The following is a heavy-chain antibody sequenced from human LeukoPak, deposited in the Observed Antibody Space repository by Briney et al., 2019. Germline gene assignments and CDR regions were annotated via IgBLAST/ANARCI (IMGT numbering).Heavy chain of an antibody. J-gene: IGHJ4*02. V-gene: IGHV4-61*02. D-gene: IGHD6-13*01. CDR1: GGSISSGSYY. Sequence: PSETLSLTCTVSGGSISSGSYYWSWTRQPAGKGLEWIGRIYTSGSTNYNPSLKSRVTISVDTSKNQFSLKLSSVTAADTAVYYCARDSSSWYGHDYWGQRTLVTVSS. CDR3: ARDSSSWYGHDY. CDR2: IYTSGST.